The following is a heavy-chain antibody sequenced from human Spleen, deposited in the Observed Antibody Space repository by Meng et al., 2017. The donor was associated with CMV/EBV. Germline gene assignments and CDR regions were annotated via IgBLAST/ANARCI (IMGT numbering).Heavy chain of an antibody. Sequence: ASVKVSCKASAYTFIDYFIHWVRQAPGQGLEWMGWINPNSGGTDYAQKFKGRVTMVSDTSISTAYMEVNSLRSDDTAVYYCARVWGSWGHCSSCDCFLGRDYWGQGTLVTVSS. J-gene: IGHJ4*02. CDR2: INPNSGGT. CDR1: AYTFIDYF. V-gene: IGHV1-2*02. D-gene: IGHD2-2*01. CDR3: ARVWGSWGHCSSCDCFLGRDY.